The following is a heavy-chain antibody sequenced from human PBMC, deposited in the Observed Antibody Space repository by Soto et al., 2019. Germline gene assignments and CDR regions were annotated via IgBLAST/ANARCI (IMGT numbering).Heavy chain of an antibody. CDR1: GGSVSSGSYY. V-gene: IGHV4-61*01. J-gene: IGHJ4*02. CDR2: IYYSGST. D-gene: IGHD3-10*01. CDR3: AREAGSGGFDY. Sequence: QVQLQESGPGLVKPSETLSLTCTVSGGSVSSGSYYWSWIRQPPGKGLEWIGYIYYSGSTNYNPSLKSRVTISVDTSKNQFALKLSSVTAADTAVYYCAREAGSGGFDYWGQGTLVNVAS.